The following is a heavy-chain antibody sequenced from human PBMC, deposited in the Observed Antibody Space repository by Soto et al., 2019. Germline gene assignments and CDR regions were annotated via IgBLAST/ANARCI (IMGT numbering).Heavy chain of an antibody. CDR3: VRENEMAGATSAFEY. Sequence: GGSLRLSCEASGFRFNSYSMNWVRQALQKGLEWVSLIDARSNYIYYADSVKGRFTISRDNARNSLYLQMDSLRVEDTAVYYCVRENEMAGATSAFEYWGQGTPVTVS. D-gene: IGHD1-26*01. J-gene: IGHJ4*02. CDR2: IDARSNYI. CDR1: GFRFNSYS. V-gene: IGHV3-21*06.